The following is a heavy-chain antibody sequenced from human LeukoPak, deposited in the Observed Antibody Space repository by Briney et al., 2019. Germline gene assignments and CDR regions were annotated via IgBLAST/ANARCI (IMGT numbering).Heavy chain of an antibody. V-gene: IGHV4-34*01. CDR3: ARGEVWDYYDSSGLDAFDI. Sequence: SETLSLTCAVYGGSFSGYYWSWIRQPPGKGLEWIGEINHSGSTNYNPSLKSRVTTSVDTSKNQFSLKLSSVTAADTAVYYCARGEVWDYYDSSGLDAFDIWGQGTMVTVPS. D-gene: IGHD3-22*01. CDR2: INHSGST. CDR1: GGSFSGYY. J-gene: IGHJ3*02.